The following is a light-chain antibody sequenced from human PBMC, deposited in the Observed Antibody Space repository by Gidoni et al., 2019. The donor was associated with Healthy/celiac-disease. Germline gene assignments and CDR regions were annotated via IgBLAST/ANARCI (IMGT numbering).Light chain of an antibody. CDR3: QQYNNWPQT. J-gene: IGKJ1*01. CDR1: QSVSSN. Sequence: EIVMTQSPATLSVSPGERATPSCRASQSVSSNLAWYQQKPGQAPRLLIYGASTRATGIPARCSGSGSGTEFTLTSSSLQSEDLAVYYCQQYNNWPQTFGQGTKVEIK. V-gene: IGKV3-15*01. CDR2: GAS.